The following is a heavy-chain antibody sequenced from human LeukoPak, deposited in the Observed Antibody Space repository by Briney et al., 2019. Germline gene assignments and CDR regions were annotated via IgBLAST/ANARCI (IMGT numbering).Heavy chain of an antibody. CDR2: ISYDGSNK. CDR1: GFTFSNYA. D-gene: IGHD3-22*01. J-gene: IGHJ5*02. Sequence: GRSLRLSCAASGFTFSNYAMHWVRQAPGKGLEWVAVISYDGSNKYYADSVKGRFTFSRDNSKNTLYLQMNSLRPEDTAVYYCARPHTHYYDSSGYYYPSWGRGTLVTVSS. V-gene: IGHV3-30*04. CDR3: ARPHTHYYDSSGYYYPS.